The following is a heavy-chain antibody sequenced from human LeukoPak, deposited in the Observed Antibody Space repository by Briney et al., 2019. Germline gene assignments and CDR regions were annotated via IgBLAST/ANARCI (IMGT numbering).Heavy chain of an antibody. CDR2: IYYSGST. J-gene: IGHJ3*02. CDR3: ARPNIVDYATGAFDI. CDR1: GGSISSSSYY. Sequence: KPSETLSLTCTVSGGSISSSSYYWGWIRQPPGKGLEWIGSIYYSGSTYYNPSLKSRVTISVDTSKNQFSLKLSSVTAADTAVYYCARPNIVDYATGAFDIWGQGTMVTVSS. D-gene: IGHD5-12*01. V-gene: IGHV4-39*01.